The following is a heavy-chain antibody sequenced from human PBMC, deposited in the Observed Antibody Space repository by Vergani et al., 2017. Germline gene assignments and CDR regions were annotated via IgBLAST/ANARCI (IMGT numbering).Heavy chain of an antibody. J-gene: IGHJ4*02. CDR3: ARGPPPSSWYFYYFDY. Sequence: QVQLVQSGAEVKKPGASVKVSCKASGYTFTSYGISWVRQAPGQGLEWMGGIIPIFGTANYAQKFQGRVTITADESTSTAYMELSSLRSEDTAVYYCARGPPPSSWYFYYFDYWGQGTLVTVSS. CDR1: GYTFTSYG. D-gene: IGHD6-13*01. CDR2: IIPIFGTA. V-gene: IGHV1-69*01.